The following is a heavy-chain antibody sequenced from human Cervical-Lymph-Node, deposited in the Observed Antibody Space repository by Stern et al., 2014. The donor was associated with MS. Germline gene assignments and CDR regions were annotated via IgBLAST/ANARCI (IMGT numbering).Heavy chain of an antibody. Sequence: QVQLLQPGSEVKKPGASVKVSCKASGYTFTNYGISWVRQAPGQGLEWMGWISGYNDDTNYVEKFQGRVTMTTDTSTNTAYMELRSLRSDDTAVYYCARDPHIAVAGTGGGFDPWGQGTLVTVSS. CDR2: ISGYNDDT. CDR1: GYTFTNYG. J-gene: IGHJ5*02. V-gene: IGHV1-18*01. CDR3: ARDPHIAVAGTGGGFDP. D-gene: IGHD6-19*01.